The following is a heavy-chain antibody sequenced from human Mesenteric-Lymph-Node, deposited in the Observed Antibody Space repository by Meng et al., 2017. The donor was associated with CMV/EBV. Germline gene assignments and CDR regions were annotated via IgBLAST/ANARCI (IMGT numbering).Heavy chain of an antibody. CDR3: ARDHPLGYYYGMDV. CDR1: GGSFSGYY. J-gene: IGHJ6*02. CDR2: INHSGST. D-gene: IGHD3-16*01. Sequence: SETLSLTCAVYGGSFSGYYWSWIRQPPGKGLEWIGEINHSGSTNYNPSLKSRVTISVDTSKNQFSLKLSSVTAADTAVYYCARDHPLGYYYGMDVWGQGTTVTVSS. V-gene: IGHV4-34*01.